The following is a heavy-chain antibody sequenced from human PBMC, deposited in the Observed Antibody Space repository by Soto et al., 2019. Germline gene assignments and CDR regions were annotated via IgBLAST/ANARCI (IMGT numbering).Heavy chain of an antibody. CDR3: ARGDIVVVPAAILAPPDY. D-gene: IGHD2-2*02. Sequence: ASVKVSCKASGYTFTSYGISWVRQAPGQGLEWMGWISAYNGNTNYAQKLQGRATMTTDTSTSTAYMELRSLRSDDTAVYYCARGDIVVVPAAILAPPDYWGQGTLVTVSS. J-gene: IGHJ4*02. CDR1: GYTFTSYG. CDR2: ISAYNGNT. V-gene: IGHV1-18*01.